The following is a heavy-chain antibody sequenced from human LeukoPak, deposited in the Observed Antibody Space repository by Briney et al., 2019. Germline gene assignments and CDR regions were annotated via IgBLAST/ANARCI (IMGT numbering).Heavy chain of an antibody. Sequence: PGGSLRLSCSASGFTLRDHWLSSLHPAAGKGVDWVDNIRQDGSSIFYADSVKGRFTISRDNAKNPVFLQMDNLTPDDTAVYYCARAVDLADYWGQGTLVTVSS. J-gene: IGHJ4*02. CDR1: GFTLRDHW. CDR2: IRQDGSSI. CDR3: ARAVDLADY. V-gene: IGHV3-7*01.